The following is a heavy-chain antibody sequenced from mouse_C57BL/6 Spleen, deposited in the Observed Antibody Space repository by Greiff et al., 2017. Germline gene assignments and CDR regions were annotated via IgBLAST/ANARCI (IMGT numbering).Heavy chain of an antibody. V-gene: IGHV3-6*01. Sequence: ESGPGLVKPSQSLSLTCSVTGYSITSGYYWNWIRQFPGNKLEWMGYISYDGSNNYNPSLKNRISITRDTSKNQFFLKLNSVTTEDTATYYCAKERVLRDYAMDYWGQGTSVTVSS. CDR1: GYSITSGYY. D-gene: IGHD5-1*01. J-gene: IGHJ4*01. CDR2: ISYDGSN. CDR3: AKERVLRDYAMDY.